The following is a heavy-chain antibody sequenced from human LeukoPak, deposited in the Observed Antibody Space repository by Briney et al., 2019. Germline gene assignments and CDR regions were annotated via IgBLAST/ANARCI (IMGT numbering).Heavy chain of an antibody. D-gene: IGHD6-25*01. CDR3: ARGDLSGAFDI. CDR2: IYYSGST. CDR1: GGSISSYY. J-gene: IGHJ3*02. Sequence: SETLSLTCTVSGGSISSYYWSWIRQPPGKGLEWIGYIYYSGSTNYNPSLKSRVTISVDTSKNQFSLKLSSVTAADTAVYYCARGDLSGAFDIWGQGTMVTVSS. V-gene: IGHV4-59*01.